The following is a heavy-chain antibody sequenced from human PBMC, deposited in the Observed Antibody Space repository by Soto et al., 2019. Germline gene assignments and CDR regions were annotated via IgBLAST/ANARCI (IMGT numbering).Heavy chain of an antibody. V-gene: IGHV3-21*01. J-gene: IGHJ4*02. CDR3: ARVAY. CDR1: AFTLSLVS. CDR2: ISSASSET. Sequence: GGSLRISCEASAFTLSLVSMNWVRQAPGKGLEWVPSISSASSETFYADSVKGRFIISIDNAQNSLFLQMTTLRAEDSAIYYCARVAYWGPGTKVTVSS.